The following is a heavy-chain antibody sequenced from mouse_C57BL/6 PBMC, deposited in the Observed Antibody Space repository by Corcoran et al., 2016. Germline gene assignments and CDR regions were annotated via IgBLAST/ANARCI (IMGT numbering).Heavy chain of an antibody. V-gene: IGHV1-80*01. Sequence: QVQLQQSGAELVKPGASVKISCKASGYAFSSHWMNWVKQRPGKGLEWIGQIYPGDGDTKYNEKYKGKATLTADKSSSTAYMQLSSLTSEDSAVYFCARSDVGQGAMDYWGQGTSVTVSS. CDR1: GYAFSSHW. CDR2: IYPGDGDT. D-gene: IGHD3-3*01. CDR3: ARSDVGQGAMDY. J-gene: IGHJ4*01.